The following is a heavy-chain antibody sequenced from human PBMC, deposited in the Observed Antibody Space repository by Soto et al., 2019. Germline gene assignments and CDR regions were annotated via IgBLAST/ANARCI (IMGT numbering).Heavy chain of an antibody. CDR2: ISWNSNII. V-gene: IGHV3-9*01. CDR3: TKGGRDGFCSGGRCYFDY. CDR1: GFTFDDYA. J-gene: IGHJ4*02. Sequence: DVQLVESGGGLVQPGRSLRLSCAASGFTFDDYAMHWVRRVPGKGLEWVSSISWNSNIIGYADSVKGRFPISRDNAKNSLYLEMNSLRPEDTALYYCTKGGRDGFCSGGRCYFDYWGQGTLVTVSS. D-gene: IGHD2-15*01.